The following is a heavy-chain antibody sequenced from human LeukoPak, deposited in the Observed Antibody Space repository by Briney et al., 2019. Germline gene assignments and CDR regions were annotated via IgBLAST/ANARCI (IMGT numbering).Heavy chain of an antibody. CDR2: ISTYTGDT. V-gene: IGHV1-18*01. Sequence: GASVKVSCKASGYIFTHYGISWVRQAPGQGLEWMARISTYTGDTNFAQNLQGRVTMTTDTSTSTAYMELRSLRSDDTAMYYCARGGYCSGSRCYPNDYWGQGTRVTVSS. CDR3: ARGGYCSGSRCYPNDY. J-gene: IGHJ4*02. D-gene: IGHD2-15*01. CDR1: GYIFTHYG.